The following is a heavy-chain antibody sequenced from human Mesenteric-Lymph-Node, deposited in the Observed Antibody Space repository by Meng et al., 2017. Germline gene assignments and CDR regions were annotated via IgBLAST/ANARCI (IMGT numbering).Heavy chain of an antibody. CDR1: GGSFSGYY. Sequence: QVQLQQWGAGLLKPSETLSLTCAVHGGSFSGYYWSWIRQPPGKGLEWIGEINHSGSTNYNPSLKSRVTISVDTSKNQFSLKLSSVTVADTAVYYCARGGGNSWYIDYWGQGTLVTVSS. J-gene: IGHJ4*02. CDR2: INHSGST. D-gene: IGHD6-13*01. CDR3: ARGGGNSWYIDY. V-gene: IGHV4-34*01.